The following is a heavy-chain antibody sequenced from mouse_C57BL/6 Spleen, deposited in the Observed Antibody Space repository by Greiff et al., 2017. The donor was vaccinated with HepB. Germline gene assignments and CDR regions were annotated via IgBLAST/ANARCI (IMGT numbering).Heavy chain of an antibody. D-gene: IGHD2-1*01. J-gene: IGHJ3*01. CDR2: IYPSDSET. Sequence: QVQLKESGAELVRPGSSVKLSCKASGYTFTSYWMDWVKQRPGQGLEWIGNIYPSDSETHYNQKFKDKATLTVDKSSSTAYMQLSSLTSEDSAVYYCAREGAYGNSPFAYWGQGTLVTVSA. CDR3: AREGAYGNSPFAY. V-gene: IGHV1-61*01. CDR1: GYTFTSYW.